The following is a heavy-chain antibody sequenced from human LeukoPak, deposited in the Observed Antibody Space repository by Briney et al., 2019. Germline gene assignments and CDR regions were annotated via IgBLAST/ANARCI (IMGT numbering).Heavy chain of an antibody. V-gene: IGHV3-30*02. CDR1: GFTFSSYG. J-gene: IGHJ4*02. CDR2: IRYDGSNK. CDR3: ARAPGPYCSSTSCYYFDY. D-gene: IGHD2-2*01. Sequence: GGSLRLSCAASGFTFSSYGMHWVRQAPGKGLEWVAFIRYDGSNKYYADSVKGRFTISRDNSKNTLYLQMNSLRSEDTAVYYCARAPGPYCSSTSCYYFDYWGQGTLVTVSS.